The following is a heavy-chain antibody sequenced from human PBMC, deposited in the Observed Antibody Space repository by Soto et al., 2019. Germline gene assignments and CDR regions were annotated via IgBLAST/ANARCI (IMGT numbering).Heavy chain of an antibody. J-gene: IGHJ4*02. CDR3: ARYRREAVAGYTLDN. Sequence: PSETLSLTCTVSGGSISSNYWTWIRQPPGKGMEWNGYVYNSGSTNYNPSLKRRVTISEGTSKSQFSLKVSSMTAADTAVYYCARYRREAVAGYTLDNWGQGILVTVS. CDR2: VYNSGST. V-gene: IGHV4-59*01. D-gene: IGHD6-13*01. CDR1: GGSISSNY.